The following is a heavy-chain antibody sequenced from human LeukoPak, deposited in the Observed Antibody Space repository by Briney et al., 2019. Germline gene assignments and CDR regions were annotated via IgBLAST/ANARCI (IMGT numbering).Heavy chain of an antibody. CDR3: AKERNLEIAVAGTIFDY. Sequence: GGSLRLSCAASGFTFSTYSMKWVRQAPEKGLEWVSYISSGSSTIYYADSVRGRFTISRDNSKDMIYLEMSSLKAEDTAVYYCAKERNLEIAVAGTIFDYWGQGTLVTVSS. D-gene: IGHD6-19*01. J-gene: IGHJ4*02. CDR2: ISSGSSTI. V-gene: IGHV3-48*01. CDR1: GFTFSTYS.